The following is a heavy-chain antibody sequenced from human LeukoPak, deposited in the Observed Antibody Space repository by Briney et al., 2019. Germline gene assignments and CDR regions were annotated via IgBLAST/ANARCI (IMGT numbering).Heavy chain of an antibody. CDR3: ARSVWYQGSYFDF. D-gene: IGHD6-19*01. CDR1: GFTFDDYA. J-gene: IGHJ4*02. Sequence: SLRLSCAASGFTFDDYAMHWVRQAPGKGLEWVSGISWNSGSIGYADSVKGRFTISRDNAKNSLYLQMNSLRAEDTALYYCARSVWYQGSYFDFWGQGTLVAVSS. CDR2: ISWNSGSI. V-gene: IGHV3-9*01.